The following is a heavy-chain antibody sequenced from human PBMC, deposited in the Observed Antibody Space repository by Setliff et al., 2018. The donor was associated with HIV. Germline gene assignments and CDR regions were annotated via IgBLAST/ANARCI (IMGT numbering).Heavy chain of an antibody. CDR3: ARDRLDYYDSSGYLDWYFDL. CDR2: IYYSGRT. Sequence: SETLSLTCTVSGDSISSSSYYWGWIRQPPGKGLEWIGSIYYSGRTYYNPSLKSRVTISVDTSKNQFSLKLRSVTAADTAVYYCARDRLDYYDSSGYLDWYFDLWGRGTLVTVSS. CDR1: GDSISSSSYY. D-gene: IGHD3-22*01. V-gene: IGHV4-39*02. J-gene: IGHJ2*01.